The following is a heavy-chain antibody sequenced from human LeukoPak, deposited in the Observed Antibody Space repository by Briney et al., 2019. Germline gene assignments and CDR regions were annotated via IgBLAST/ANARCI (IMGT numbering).Heavy chain of an antibody. CDR2: IIPIFGTA. CDR1: GGTFSSYA. D-gene: IGHD1-7*01. Sequence: SVKVSCKASGGTFSSYAISWVRQAPRQGLEWMGGIIPIFGTANYAQKFQGGVTITTDESTSTAYMELSSLRSEDTAVYYCARDKYRSITGTTTYYFDYWGQGTLVTVSS. J-gene: IGHJ4*02. V-gene: IGHV1-69*05. CDR3: ARDKYRSITGTTTYYFDY.